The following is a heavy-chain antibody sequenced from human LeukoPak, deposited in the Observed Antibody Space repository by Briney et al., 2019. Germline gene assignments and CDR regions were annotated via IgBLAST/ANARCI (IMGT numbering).Heavy chain of an antibody. CDR3: ARDRSNLEWLLLGYYYYGMDV. CDR2: ISAYNGNT. D-gene: IGHD3-3*01. Sequence: ASVRVSCKPSGYTFTSYGISWVRQAPGQRLEWMGGISAYNGNTNYAQKLQGRVTMTTDTSTSTAYMELRSLRSDDTAVYYCARDRSNLEWLLLGYYYYGMDVWGQGTTVTVSS. J-gene: IGHJ6*02. CDR1: GYTFTSYG. V-gene: IGHV1-18*01.